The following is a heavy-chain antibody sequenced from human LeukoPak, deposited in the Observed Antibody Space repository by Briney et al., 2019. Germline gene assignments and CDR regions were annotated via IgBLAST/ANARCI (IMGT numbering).Heavy chain of an antibody. CDR2: ISSSSSYI. CDR1: GFTFGSYS. J-gene: IGHJ4*02. Sequence: GRSLRLSCAASGFTFGSYSMNWVRQAPGKGLEWVSSISSSSSYIYYADSVKGRFTISRDNAKNSLYLQMNSLRAEDTAVYYCAREPGIAVAGTRCDYWGQGTLVTVSS. V-gene: IGHV3-21*01. D-gene: IGHD6-19*01. CDR3: AREPGIAVAGTRCDY.